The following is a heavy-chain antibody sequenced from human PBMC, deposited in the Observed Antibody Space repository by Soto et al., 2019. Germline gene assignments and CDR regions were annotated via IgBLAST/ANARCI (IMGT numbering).Heavy chain of an antibody. D-gene: IGHD6-13*01. J-gene: IGHJ5*02. Sequence: SVKVSCKASGGTFSSYAISWVRQAPGQGLEWMGGIIPIFGTANYAQKFQGRVTITADESTSTAYMELSSLRSEDTAVYYCARIRLPRRSWTGHWFDPWGQGTLVTVSS. CDR2: IIPIFGTA. V-gene: IGHV1-69*13. CDR3: ARIRLPRRSWTGHWFDP. CDR1: GGTFSSYA.